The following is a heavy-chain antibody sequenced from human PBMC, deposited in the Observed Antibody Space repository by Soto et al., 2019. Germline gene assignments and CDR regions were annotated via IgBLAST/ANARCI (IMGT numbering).Heavy chain of an antibody. CDR1: GGSISSSSYY. D-gene: IGHD4-17*01. Sequence: PSETLSLTCTVSGGSISSSSYYWGWILHPPGKGLEWIGSIYYSGSTYYNPSLKSRVTISVDTSKNQFSLKLSSVTAADTAVYYCASAYGDYVVGLDYWGQGTLVTVSS. CDR2: IYYSGST. J-gene: IGHJ4*02. V-gene: IGHV4-39*01. CDR3: ASAYGDYVVGLDY.